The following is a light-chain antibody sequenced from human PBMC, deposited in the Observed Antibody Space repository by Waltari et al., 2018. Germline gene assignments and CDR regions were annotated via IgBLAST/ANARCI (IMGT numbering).Light chain of an antibody. Sequence: SYELTPPPSVSVSPGPTARITCPGGALPNQYASWSQQKPGQAPVLVLYKDSERPSGIPERFSGSSSGTTVTLTISGVQAEDEADYYCQSADSSGTYSFYVVFGGGTKLTVL. J-gene: IGLJ2*01. CDR2: KDS. V-gene: IGLV3-25*03. CDR1: ALPNQY. CDR3: QSADSSGTYSFYVV.